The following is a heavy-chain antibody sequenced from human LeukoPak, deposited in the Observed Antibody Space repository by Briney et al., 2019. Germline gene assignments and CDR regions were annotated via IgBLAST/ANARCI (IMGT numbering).Heavy chain of an antibody. CDR2: ISGSGDYT. Sequence: GGSLRLSCAASGFTFNNYAMSWVRQAPGKGLEWVSSISGSGDYTLYADSVKGRFTISRDNSKDTLYLQMNSLRVEDTAIYYCAKDRPNYYGTNGHYYTRNGDYWGQGTLVTVS. J-gene: IGHJ4*02. CDR1: GFTFNNYA. V-gene: IGHV3-23*01. CDR3: AKDRPNYYGTNGHYYTRNGDY. D-gene: IGHD3-22*01.